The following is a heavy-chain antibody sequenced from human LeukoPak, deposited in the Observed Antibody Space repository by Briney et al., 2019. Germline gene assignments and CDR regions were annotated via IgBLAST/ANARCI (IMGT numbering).Heavy chain of an antibody. CDR3: AKDRSDNSTWYCMDV. CDR1: GFPFSNDA. V-gene: IGHV3-23*01. J-gene: IGHJ6*02. CDR2: ISGSGDSS. D-gene: IGHD2/OR15-2a*01. Sequence: GSLRLSCAASGFPFSNDAMSWVRQAPGKGPEWVSGISGSGDSSYFADSVQGRFTISRDNSKNTLYLQMNSLGAEDTAVYYCAKDRSDNSTWYCMDVWGQGTTVTVSS.